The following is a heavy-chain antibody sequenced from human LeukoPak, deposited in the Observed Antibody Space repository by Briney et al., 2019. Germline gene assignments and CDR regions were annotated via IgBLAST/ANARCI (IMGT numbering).Heavy chain of an antibody. CDR1: GFTFSNYA. V-gene: IGHV3-23*01. CDR3: AKGFQTYGELSFDV. D-gene: IGHD4-17*01. CDR2: VSGSASNT. Sequence: GGSLRLSCAASGFTFSNYAMSWVRQAPGKGLEWVSTVSGSASNTYYADSVKGRFTISRDNSKTTLYLQMNSLRADNTAVYYCAKGFQTYGELSFDVWGQGTLVAVSS. J-gene: IGHJ4*02.